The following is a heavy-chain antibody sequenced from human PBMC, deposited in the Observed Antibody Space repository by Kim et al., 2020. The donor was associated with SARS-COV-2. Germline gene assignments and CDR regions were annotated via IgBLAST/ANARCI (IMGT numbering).Heavy chain of an antibody. J-gene: IGHJ5*02. Sequence: GGSLRLSCAASGFTFSDYYMSWIRQAPGKGLEWVSYISSSSSYTNYADSVKGRFTISRDNAKNSLYLQMNSLRAEDTAVYYCARDSEPEAGHLDPWGQGTLVTVSS. V-gene: IGHV3-11*06. CDR2: ISSSSSYT. CDR3: ARDSEPEAGHLDP. CDR1: GFTFSDYY. D-gene: IGHD6-19*01.